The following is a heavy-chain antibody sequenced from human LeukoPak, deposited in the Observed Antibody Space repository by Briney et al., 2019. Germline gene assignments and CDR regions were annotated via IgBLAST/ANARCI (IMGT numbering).Heavy chain of an antibody. CDR1: GYMFTTYG. V-gene: IGHV1-18*04. CDR2: ISAHSGNT. D-gene: IGHD6-25*01. CDR3: ARDLSSGGWTLEFDY. Sequence: AAVKVSCKTSGYMFTTYGITWVRQAPGQGLKWMGWISAHSGNTKYAEKFQGRVTLTTDTSTSTGYLELGSLTSDDTAVYYCARDLSSGGWTLEFDYWGQGTLVTVSS. J-gene: IGHJ4*02.